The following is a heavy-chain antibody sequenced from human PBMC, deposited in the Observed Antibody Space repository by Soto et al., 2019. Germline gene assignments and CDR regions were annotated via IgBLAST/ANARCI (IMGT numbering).Heavy chain of an antibody. J-gene: IGHJ4*02. CDR3: AKNGSFFRPSLGYFDY. CDR2: INPNSGGT. CDR1: GFTFTGHY. V-gene: IGHV1-2*02. Sequence: ASVKVSCKASGFTFTGHYIHWVRQAPGQGLEWMGWINPNSGGTSYAQKFQGRVTMTRDTSITTAYMELSRLSSDDTAVYYCAKNGSFFRPSLGYFDYWGQGTLVTVSS. D-gene: IGHD1-1*01.